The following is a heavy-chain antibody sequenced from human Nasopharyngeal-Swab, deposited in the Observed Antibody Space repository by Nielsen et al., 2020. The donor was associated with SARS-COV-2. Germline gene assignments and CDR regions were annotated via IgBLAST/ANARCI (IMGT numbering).Heavy chain of an antibody. CDR3: ARDRYSSSWYPYWYFDL. V-gene: IGHV3-48*02. CDR2: ISSSSSTI. J-gene: IGHJ2*01. D-gene: IGHD6-13*01. Sequence: WIRQPPGKGLEWVSYISSSSSTIYYADSVKGRFTISRDNAKNSLYLQMNSLRDEDTAVYYRARDRYSSSWYPYWYFDLWGRGTLVTVSS.